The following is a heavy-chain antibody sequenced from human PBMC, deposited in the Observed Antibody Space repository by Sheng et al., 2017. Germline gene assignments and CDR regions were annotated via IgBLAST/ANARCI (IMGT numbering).Heavy chain of an antibody. J-gene: IGHJ6*02. CDR2: IIPIFGTA. D-gene: IGHD5-18*01. V-gene: IGHV1-69*13. Sequence: QVQLVQSGAEVKKPGSSVKVSCKASGGTFSSYAISWVRQAPGQGLEWMGGIIPIFGTANYAQKFQGRVTITADESTSTAYMELSSLRSEDTAVYYCARDPTAMGPDYYYYYGMDVWGQGTTVTVSS. CDR1: GGTFSSYA. CDR3: ARDPTAMGPDYYYYYGMDV.